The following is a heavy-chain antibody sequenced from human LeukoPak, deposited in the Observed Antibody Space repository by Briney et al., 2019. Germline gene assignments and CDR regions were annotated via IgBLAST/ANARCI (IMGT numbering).Heavy chain of an antibody. D-gene: IGHD3-3*01. CDR2: IYYSGST. CDR1: GGSISSSSYY. J-gene: IGHJ3*02. V-gene: IGHV4-39*07. CDR3: ARANYDFWSGYYRDAFDI. Sequence: SETLSLTCTVSGGSISSSSYYWGWIRQPPGKGLEWIGSIYYSGSTYYNPFLKSRVTISVDTSKNQFSLKLSSVTAADTAVYYCARANYDFWSGYYRDAFDIWGQGTMVTVSS.